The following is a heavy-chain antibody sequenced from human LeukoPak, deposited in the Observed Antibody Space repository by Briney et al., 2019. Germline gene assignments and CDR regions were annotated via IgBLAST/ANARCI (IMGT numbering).Heavy chain of an antibody. Sequence: ASVKVSCKASGYTFTGYYMHWVRQAPGQGLEWMGWINPNSGGTNYAQKFQGRVTMTRDTSISTAYMELSRLRSDDTAVYYCVFSYGSSYYFDYWGQGTLVTVSS. CDR3: VFSYGSSYYFDY. CDR2: INPNSGGT. V-gene: IGHV1-2*02. D-gene: IGHD5-18*01. CDR1: GYTFTGYY. J-gene: IGHJ4*02.